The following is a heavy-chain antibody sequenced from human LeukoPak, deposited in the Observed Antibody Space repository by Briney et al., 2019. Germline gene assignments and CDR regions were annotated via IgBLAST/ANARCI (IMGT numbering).Heavy chain of an antibody. CDR1: GFTFSSYA. J-gene: IGHJ4*02. Sequence: GGSLRLSCAASGFTFSSYAMSWVRQAPGKGLEWVSAISGSGGSTYYADSVKGRFTISRDNSKNTLYLQMNSLRAEDTAVYYCATPVTGLLDITIFGVPISQLWGQGTLVTVSS. CDR3: ATPVTGLLDITIFGVPISQL. D-gene: IGHD3-3*01. V-gene: IGHV3-23*01. CDR2: ISGSGGST.